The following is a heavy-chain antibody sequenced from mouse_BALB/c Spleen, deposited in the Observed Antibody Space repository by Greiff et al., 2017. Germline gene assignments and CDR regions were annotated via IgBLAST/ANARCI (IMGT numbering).Heavy chain of an antibody. CDR3: ARDGIYYDYEGWFAY. V-gene: IGHV2-9*02. CDR2: IWAGGST. Sequence: GQLKESGPGLVAPSQSLSITFPVSGVSLNRYGVHWGCQPPGKGLEWLGVIWAGGSTNYNSALMSRLSISKDNSKSQVFLKMNSLQTDDTAMYYCARDGIYYDYEGWFAYWGQGTLVTVSA. CDR1: GVSLNRYG. D-gene: IGHD2-4*01. J-gene: IGHJ3*01.